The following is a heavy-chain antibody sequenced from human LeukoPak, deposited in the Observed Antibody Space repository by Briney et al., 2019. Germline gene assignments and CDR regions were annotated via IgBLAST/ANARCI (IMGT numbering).Heavy chain of an antibody. Sequence: SETLSLTCAVYGGSFSGYYWSWIRQPPGKGLEWIGEINHSGSTNYNPSLKSRVTISVDTSKNQFSLKLSSVTAADTAVYYCARDQITGTTWNWFDPWGQGTLVTVSS. D-gene: IGHD1-20*01. V-gene: IGHV4-34*01. J-gene: IGHJ5*02. CDR3: ARDQITGTTWNWFDP. CDR1: GGSFSGYY. CDR2: INHSGST.